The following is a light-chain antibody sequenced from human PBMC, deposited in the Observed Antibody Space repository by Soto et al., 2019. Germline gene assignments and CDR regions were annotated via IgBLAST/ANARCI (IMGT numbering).Light chain of an antibody. CDR1: QSISSSY. V-gene: IGKV3-20*01. CDR2: GAS. CDR3: QQCGSSPWT. J-gene: IGKJ1*01. Sequence: EIVLTKSPGTLSLSPGERAPLSCRDSQSISSSYLAWYQQKPGQAPRLLIYGASRRATGIPDRFSGRESGTDFTLTITTLEPEESAVYFCQQCGSSPWTVGKGTKVAIK.